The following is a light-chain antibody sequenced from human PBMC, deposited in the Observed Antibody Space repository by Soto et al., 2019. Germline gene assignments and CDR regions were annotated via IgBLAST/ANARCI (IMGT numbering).Light chain of an antibody. CDR3: CSYAGSSTWV. V-gene: IGLV2-11*01. Sequence: QSVLTQPRSVSGSPGQSVTISCTGTSSDVGGYNYVSWYQQHPGKAPKLMIYDVSKRPSGVPDRFSGSKSGNTASLTISGLQAEDEADYSCCSYAGSSTWVFGGGTKLTVL. CDR2: DVS. CDR1: SSDVGGYNY. J-gene: IGLJ3*02.